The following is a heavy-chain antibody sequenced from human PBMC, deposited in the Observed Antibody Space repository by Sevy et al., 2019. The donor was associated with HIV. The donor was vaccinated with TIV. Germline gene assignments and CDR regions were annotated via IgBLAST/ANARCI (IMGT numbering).Heavy chain of an antibody. Sequence: GGSLRLSCAASGFTFSNYGMHWVRQAPGKGLEWVAVVSYDGSTKYYADFVKGRITISRDNSKNTVYLQMNTLRTEDTAVFYCAKGSKATDSAFDLWGQGTMVTVSS. CDR2: VSYDGSTK. D-gene: IGHD1-26*01. CDR1: GFTFSNYG. V-gene: IGHV3-30*18. J-gene: IGHJ3*01. CDR3: AKGSKATDSAFDL.